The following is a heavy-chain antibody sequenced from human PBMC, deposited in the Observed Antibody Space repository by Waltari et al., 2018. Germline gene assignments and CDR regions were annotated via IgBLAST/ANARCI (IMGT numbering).Heavy chain of an antibody. J-gene: IGHJ4*02. CDR3: ARGSLYHRDFDY. V-gene: IGHV4-34*01. D-gene: IGHD3-16*02. CDR2: INHSGST. CDR1: GGSFSGYY. Sequence: QVQLQQWGAGLLKPSETLSLTCAVYGGSFSGYYWSWIRQPPGKGLEWIGEINHSGSTNYNPSLKSRVTISVDTSKNQFSLKLSSVTAADTAVYYCARGSLYHRDFDYWGQGTLVTVSS.